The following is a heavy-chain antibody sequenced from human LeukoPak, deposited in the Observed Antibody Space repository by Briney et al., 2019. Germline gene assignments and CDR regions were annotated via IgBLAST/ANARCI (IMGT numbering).Heavy chain of an antibody. CDR3: ARISYYYDSSGLLDY. CDR2: ISAYNGNT. CDR1: GYTFTSYG. J-gene: IGHJ4*02. D-gene: IGHD3-22*01. V-gene: IGHV1-18*01. Sequence: GASVKVSCKASGYTFTSYGISWVRQAPGQGLEWMGWISAYNGNTNYAQKLQGRVTMTTDTSTSTAYMELRSLRSDDTAVYYCARISYYYDSSGLLDYWGQGTLVTASS.